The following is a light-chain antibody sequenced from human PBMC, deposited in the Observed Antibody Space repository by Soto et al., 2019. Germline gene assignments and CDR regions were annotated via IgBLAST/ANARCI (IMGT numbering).Light chain of an antibody. CDR1: QSVSSSY. V-gene: IGKV3-20*01. CDR3: QQDGSSPPYT. J-gene: IGKJ2*01. Sequence: EIVLTQSPGTLSLSPGERATLSCRASQSVSSSYLAWYQQKPGQAPRLLIYGASSRATGIPGRFSGSGSGTDFTLTISRLEPEDFALYYWQQDGSSPPYTFGQGTKLEIK. CDR2: GAS.